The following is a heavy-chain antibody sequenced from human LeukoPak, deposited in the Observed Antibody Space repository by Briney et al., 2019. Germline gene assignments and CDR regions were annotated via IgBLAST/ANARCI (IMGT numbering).Heavy chain of an antibody. D-gene: IGHD3-22*01. CDR2: ISSSSSYI. V-gene: IGHV3-21*01. CDR3: ASTYYYDSSGYYYVIGWPTYYFDY. J-gene: IGHJ4*02. Sequence: KAGGSLRLSCAASGFTFSSYSMNWVRQAPGKGLEWVSSISSSSSYIYYADSVKGRFTISRDNAKNSLYLQMNSLRAEDTAVYYCASTYYYDSSGYYYVIGWPTYYFDYWGQGTLVTVSS. CDR1: GFTFSSYS.